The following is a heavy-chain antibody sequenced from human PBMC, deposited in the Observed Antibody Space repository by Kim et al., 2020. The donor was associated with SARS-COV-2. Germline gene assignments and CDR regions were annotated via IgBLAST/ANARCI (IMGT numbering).Heavy chain of an antibody. J-gene: IGHJ5*02. D-gene: IGHD3-10*01. CDR1: GGSVSSGSYY. Sequence: SETLSLTCTVSGGSVSSGSYYWSWIRQPPGKGLEWIGYIYYSGSTNYNPSLKSRVTISVDTSKNQFSLKLSSVTAADTAVYYCARDLGEVFLWFGEPTGWFGPWGQGTLVTVSS. CDR3: ARDLGEVFLWFGEPTGWFGP. V-gene: IGHV4-61*01. CDR2: IYYSGST.